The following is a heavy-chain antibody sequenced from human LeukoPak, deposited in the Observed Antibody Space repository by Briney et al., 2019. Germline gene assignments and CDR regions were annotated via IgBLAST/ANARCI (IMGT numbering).Heavy chain of an antibody. J-gene: IGHJ4*02. Sequence: ASVKVSCKVSGYTLTELSMHWVRQAPGKGLEWMGGFDPEDGETIYAQKFQGRVTMTGDTSTDTAYMELSSLRSEDTAVYYCAALGSSSWYPAEEYWGQGTLVTVSS. CDR2: FDPEDGET. V-gene: IGHV1-24*01. CDR3: AALGSSSWYPAEEY. D-gene: IGHD6-13*01. CDR1: GYTLTELS.